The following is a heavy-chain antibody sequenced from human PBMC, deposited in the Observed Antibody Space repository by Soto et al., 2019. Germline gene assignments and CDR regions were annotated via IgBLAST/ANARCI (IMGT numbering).Heavy chain of an antibody. Sequence: QVQVVESGGGVVEPGRSLRLSCAASGFIFSSYGMHWVRQAPGKGLEWVSYISYDGNNKYYAESVKGRFTISRDKFKNTLTLQMSSLRAEDTAVYYCVRDPTSPHARSFHFDFWGQGTLVIVS. D-gene: IGHD1-1*01. CDR1: GFIFSSYG. V-gene: IGHV3-30*03. J-gene: IGHJ4*02. CDR3: VRDPTSPHARSFHFDF. CDR2: ISYDGNNK.